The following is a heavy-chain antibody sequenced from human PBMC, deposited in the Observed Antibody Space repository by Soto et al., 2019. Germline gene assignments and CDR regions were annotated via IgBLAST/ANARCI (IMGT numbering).Heavy chain of an antibody. CDR3: AFTHCTNGVCYIVH. CDR1: GYSFTSYW. J-gene: IGHJ4*02. Sequence: PGESLKISCKGSGYSFTSYWSGWVRQMPGKGLEWMGRIDPSDSYTSYSPSFQGHVTISADKSISTAYLQWSSLKASDTAMYYCAFTHCTNGVCYIVHWGQGTLVTVSS. CDR2: IDPSDSYT. V-gene: IGHV5-10-1*01. D-gene: IGHD2-8*01.